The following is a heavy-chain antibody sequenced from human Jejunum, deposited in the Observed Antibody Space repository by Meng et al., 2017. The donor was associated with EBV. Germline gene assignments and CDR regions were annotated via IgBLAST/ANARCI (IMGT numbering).Heavy chain of an antibody. J-gene: IGHJ4*02. CDR3: VREIRGYYSAY. CDR1: GFTFSSYA. D-gene: IGHD3-3*01. CDR2: ISYDGSNK. Sequence: QVQLGESGGGVVQPGMSLRLSCAASGFTFSSYAMRWVRQAPGKGLEWVALISYDGSNKYYADSVKGRFTISRDSSKNTLFLQMNSLRAEDTAVYYCVREIRGYYSAYWGQGALVTVSS. V-gene: IGHV3-30-3*01.